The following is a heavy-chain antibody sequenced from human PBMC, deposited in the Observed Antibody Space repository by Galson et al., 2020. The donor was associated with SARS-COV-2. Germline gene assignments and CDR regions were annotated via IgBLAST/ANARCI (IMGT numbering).Heavy chain of an antibody. CDR3: AKDPEQPLVLSLSYGMDV. CDR2: ISGSGGST. V-gene: IGHV3-23*01. D-gene: IGHD6-13*01. CDR1: GITFSSYA. Sequence: GEALKISCAASGITFSSYAMSWVRQAPGKGLEWVSAISGSGGSTYYADSVKGRFTISRDNSKNTLYLQMNSLRAEDTAVYYCAKDPEQPLVLSLSYGMDVWGQGTTVTVSS. J-gene: IGHJ6*02.